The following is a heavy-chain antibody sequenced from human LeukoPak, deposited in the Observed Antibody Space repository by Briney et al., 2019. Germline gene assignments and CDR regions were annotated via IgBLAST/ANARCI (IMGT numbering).Heavy chain of an antibody. D-gene: IGHD4-23*01. CDR2: ISSRSSYI. Sequence: GGSLRLLCAPSGLTFSSYSMKWVRQAPGRGREWVSSISSRSSYIYYADSVKGRFTIARDNAKNSLYLQMNSLRAEDTAVYYCAREEGRDDYGGNSDYWGQGTLVTVSS. V-gene: IGHV3-21*01. CDR1: GLTFSSYS. J-gene: IGHJ4*02. CDR3: AREEGRDDYGGNSDY.